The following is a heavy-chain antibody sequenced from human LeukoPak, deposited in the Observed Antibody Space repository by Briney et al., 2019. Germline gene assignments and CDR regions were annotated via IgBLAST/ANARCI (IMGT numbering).Heavy chain of an antibody. D-gene: IGHD3-3*01. V-gene: IGHV3-33*06. J-gene: IGHJ4*02. CDR3: AKPKVFWDFDY. CDR2: IWYDGSNK. CDR1: GFTFSSYG. Sequence: GRSLRLSCAASGFTFSSYGMHWVRQAPGKGLEWVAVIWYDGSNKYYADSVKGRFTISRDNSKSTLYLQMNSLRAEGTAVYYCAKPKVFWDFDYWGQGTLVTVSS.